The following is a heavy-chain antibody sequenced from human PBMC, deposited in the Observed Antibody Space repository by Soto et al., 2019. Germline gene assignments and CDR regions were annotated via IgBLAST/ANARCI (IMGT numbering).Heavy chain of an antibody. V-gene: IGHV1-18*01. D-gene: IGHD2-15*01. CDR2: ISGYNGNT. CDR1: GYIFTTYG. CDR3: ARNEYCDGGTCYSGWFDP. Sequence: QVQLVQSGAEVQRPGDSVKVSCKASGYIFTTYGISWVRQAPGQGLEWMGRISGYNGNTKYAQKFQDRVTMTTDTSTSTAYMELRSLRSDDTAVYYCARNEYCDGGTCYSGWFDPWGQGTLVTVSS. J-gene: IGHJ5*02.